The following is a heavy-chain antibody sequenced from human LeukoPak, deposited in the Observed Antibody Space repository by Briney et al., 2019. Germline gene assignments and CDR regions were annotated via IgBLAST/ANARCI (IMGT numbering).Heavy chain of an antibody. V-gene: IGHV3-21*01. CDR3: EWFGELWVY. D-gene: IGHD3-10*01. Sequence: GGSLRLSCAASGFTFSSYWMNWVRQAPGKGLGWVSSISSSSYIYYADSVKGRFTISRDNAKNSLYLQMNSLRAEDTAVYYCEWFGELWVYWGQGTLVTVSS. J-gene: IGHJ4*02. CDR2: ISSSSYI. CDR1: GFTFSSYW.